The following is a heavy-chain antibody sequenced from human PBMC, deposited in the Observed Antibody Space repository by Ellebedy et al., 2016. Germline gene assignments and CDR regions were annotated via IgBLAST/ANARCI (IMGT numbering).Heavy chain of an antibody. CDR3: APTLRAAEYVQH. CDR2: INPSGGST. D-gene: IGHD2-15*01. CDR1: GYTFTSYY. Sequence: ASVKVSXXASGYTFTSYYMHWVRQAPGQGLEWMGIINPSGGSTSYAQKFQGRVTMTRDTSTSTVYMELSSLRSEDTAVYYCAPTLRAAEYVQHWGQGTLVTVSS. V-gene: IGHV1-46*01. J-gene: IGHJ1*01.